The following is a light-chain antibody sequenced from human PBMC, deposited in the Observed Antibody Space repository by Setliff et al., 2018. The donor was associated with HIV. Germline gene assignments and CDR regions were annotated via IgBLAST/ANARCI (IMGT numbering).Light chain of an antibody. J-gene: IGKJ4*01. CDR1: QSISSW. Sequence: DIQMTQSPSTLSASVGDRVTIACRASQSISSWLAWYQQKPGKAPKRLIYKASSLESGVPSRFSGSGSGTEFTLTISSLQPDDFATYYCQQYNSYWLTFGGGTKVDIK. CDR3: QQYNSYWLT. CDR2: KAS. V-gene: IGKV1-5*03.